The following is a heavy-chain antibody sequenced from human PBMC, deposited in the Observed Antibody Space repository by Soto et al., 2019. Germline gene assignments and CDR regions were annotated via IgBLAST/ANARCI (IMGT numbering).Heavy chain of an antibody. CDR1: GFTFSSYA. V-gene: IGHV3-64D*08. CDR2: ISSNGGST. J-gene: IGHJ4*02. D-gene: IGHD6-13*01. Sequence: GGSLRLSCSASGFTFSSYAMHWVRQAPGKGLEYVSAISSNGGSTYYADSVKGRFTISRDNSKNTLYLQMSSLRAEDTAVYYCVRGDAAAGPDYWGQGTLVTVSS. CDR3: VRGDAAAGPDY.